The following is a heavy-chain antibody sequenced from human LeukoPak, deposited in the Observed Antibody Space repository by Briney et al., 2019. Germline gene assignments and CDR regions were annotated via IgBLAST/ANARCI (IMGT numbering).Heavy chain of an antibody. J-gene: IGHJ5*02. CDR3: AKCRSIEGHCLFDP. V-gene: IGHV3-23*01. CDR1: GFTFSTYA. Sequence: SGGSLRLSCAASGFTFSTYAMSWVRQAPGKGLEWVSGISGSGGRKYYADSVKGRFTISRDNSKNNLYLGLSSLRAADTAVYYCAKCRSIEGHCLFDPWGQGTLVTVSS. CDR2: ISGSGGRK. D-gene: IGHD2-15*01.